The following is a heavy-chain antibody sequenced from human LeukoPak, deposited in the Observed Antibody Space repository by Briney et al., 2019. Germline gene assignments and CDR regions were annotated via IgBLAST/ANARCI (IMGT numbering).Heavy chain of an antibody. D-gene: IGHD1-1*01. V-gene: IGHV3-74*01. CDR1: GFTFSSYW. CDR2: IHSDGSST. Sequence: AGGSLRLSCAASGFTFSSYWMHWVRHAPGKGLEWVSRIHSDGSSTSYADFVKGRFTISRDNAKNTLYLQMNSLRAEDTAVYYCARDKPGSHYYVDVWGKGTTVTVSS. CDR3: ARDKPGSHYYVDV. J-gene: IGHJ6*03.